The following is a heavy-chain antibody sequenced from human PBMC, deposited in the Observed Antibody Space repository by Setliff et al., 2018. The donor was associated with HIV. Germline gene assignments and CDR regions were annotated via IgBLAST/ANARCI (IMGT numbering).Heavy chain of an antibody. CDR1: GFPFSNYA. D-gene: IGHD3-10*02. J-gene: IGHJ3*02. Sequence: GGSLRLSCAASGFPFSNYAMSWVRQAPGKGLEWVSFIGGRFDTYADSVKGRFTISRDNAKKSLYLQMNSLRADDTAVYYCARDTMWAFDIWGQGTLVTVSS. V-gene: IGHV3-48*01. CDR3: ARDTMWAFDI. CDR2: IGGRFDT.